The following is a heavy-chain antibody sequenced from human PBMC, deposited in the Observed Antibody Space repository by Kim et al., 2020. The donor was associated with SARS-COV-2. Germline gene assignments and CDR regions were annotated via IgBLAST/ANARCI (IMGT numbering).Heavy chain of an antibody. V-gene: IGHV4-59*01. D-gene: IGHD5-12*01. CDR3: ARSEMATILSFDY. Sequence: SETLSHTCTVSGGSISSYYWSWIRQPPGKGLEWIGYIYYSGSTNYNPSLKSRVTISVDTSKNQFSLKLSSVTAADTAVYYCARSEMATILSFDYWGQGTLVTVSS. J-gene: IGHJ4*02. CDR2: IYYSGST. CDR1: GGSISSYY.